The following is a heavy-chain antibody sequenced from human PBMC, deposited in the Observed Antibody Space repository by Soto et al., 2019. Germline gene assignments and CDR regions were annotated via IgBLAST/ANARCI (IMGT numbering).Heavy chain of an antibody. D-gene: IGHD3-3*02. Sequence: LGESLKISCKASGYNFTTFWISWMRQVPGKGLVWMGRIDPSDSYSNYSPSFQGHITISADKSINTAYLHFSNLKASDTAVYYCARHFPLPTDLQFYYYYYYGVDVWGHGTAVTV. CDR3: ARHFPLPTDLQFYYYYYYGVDV. V-gene: IGHV5-10-1*01. CDR1: GYNFTTFW. CDR2: IDPSDSYS. J-gene: IGHJ6*02.